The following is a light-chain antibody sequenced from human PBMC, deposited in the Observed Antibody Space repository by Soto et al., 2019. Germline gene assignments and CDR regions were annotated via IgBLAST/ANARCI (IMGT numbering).Light chain of an antibody. J-gene: IGLJ1*01. CDR3: QSYDSSLNVYV. CDR1: SSNIGAGYV. Sequence: QSVLTQPPSVSGAPGQRVTISCTGSSSNIGAGYVVHWYQQLPGTAPKLLIYDNSNRPSGVPDRFSGSKSGTSASLAITGLQAEDVADYYCQSYDSSLNVYVFGTGTKLTVL. CDR2: DNS. V-gene: IGLV1-40*01.